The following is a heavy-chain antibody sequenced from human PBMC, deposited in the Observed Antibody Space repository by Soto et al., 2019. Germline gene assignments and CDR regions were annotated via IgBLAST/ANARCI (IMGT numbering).Heavy chain of an antibody. V-gene: IGHV1-8*02. Sequence: ASVKVSCKASGYTFTSYGISWVRQAPGQGLEWMGWMNPNSGNTGYAQKFQGRVTMTRNTSISTAYMELSSLRSEDTAVYYCARGRILRNWFDPWGQGTLVTVSS. D-gene: IGHD3-3*01. CDR2: MNPNSGNT. CDR1: GYTFTSYG. J-gene: IGHJ5*02. CDR3: ARGRILRNWFDP.